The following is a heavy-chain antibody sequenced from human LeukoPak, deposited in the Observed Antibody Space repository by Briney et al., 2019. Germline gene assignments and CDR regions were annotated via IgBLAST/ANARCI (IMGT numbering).Heavy chain of an antibody. Sequence: GGSLRLSCAASGFTFSSYGMHWVRQAPGKGLEWVAVISYDGSNKYYADSVKGRFTISRDNSKNTLYLQMNSLGAEDTAVYYCAKDLTTVTTPYYYYGMDVWGQGTTVTVSS. CDR1: GFTFSSYG. V-gene: IGHV3-30*18. CDR2: ISYDGSNK. J-gene: IGHJ6*02. D-gene: IGHD4-17*01. CDR3: AKDLTTVTTPYYYYGMDV.